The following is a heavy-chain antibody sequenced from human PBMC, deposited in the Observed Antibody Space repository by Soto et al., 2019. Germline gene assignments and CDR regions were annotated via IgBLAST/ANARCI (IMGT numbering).Heavy chain of an antibody. Sequence: ASVKVSCKASGGTFSSYAISWVRQAPGQGLEWMGGIIPIFGTANYAQKFQGRVTITADESTSTAYMELSSLRSEDTAVYYCATYYYDSSCYYDLFDYWGQGTLVTVSS. D-gene: IGHD3-22*01. J-gene: IGHJ4*02. V-gene: IGHV1-69*13. CDR1: GGTFSSYA. CDR2: IIPIFGTA. CDR3: ATYYYDSSCYYDLFDY.